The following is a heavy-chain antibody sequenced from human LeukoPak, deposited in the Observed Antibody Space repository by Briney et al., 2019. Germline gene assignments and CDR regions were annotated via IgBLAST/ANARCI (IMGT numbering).Heavy chain of an antibody. CDR3: ARHGRTGTLRVYYYYMDV. V-gene: IGHV4-39*01. D-gene: IGHD5/OR15-5a*01. Sequence: SETLSLTCSVSDGSISSGDYYWAWIRQPPGKGLEWIGSVYYSGSADYNPSLNSRVTMSVDTSRNQFSLKLSPVTAADTAVYYCARHGRTGTLRVYYYYMDVWGKGTTVTVSS. CDR2: VYYSGSA. J-gene: IGHJ6*03. CDR1: DGSISSGDYY.